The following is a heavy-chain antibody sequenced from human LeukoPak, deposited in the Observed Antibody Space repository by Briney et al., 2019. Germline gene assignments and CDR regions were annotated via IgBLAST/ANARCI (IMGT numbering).Heavy chain of an antibody. CDR1: GFTFDDNA. CDR3: AKGVWYGLYYYYMDV. D-gene: IGHD3-16*01. Sequence: GGSLRLSCAASGFTFDDNAMHWVRQAPGKGLEWVSGISWNSGSIGYANSVKGRFTISRDNAKNSLYLQMNSLRAEDTALYYCAKGVWYGLYYYYMDVWGKGTTVTISS. J-gene: IGHJ6*03. V-gene: IGHV3-9*01. CDR2: ISWNSGSI.